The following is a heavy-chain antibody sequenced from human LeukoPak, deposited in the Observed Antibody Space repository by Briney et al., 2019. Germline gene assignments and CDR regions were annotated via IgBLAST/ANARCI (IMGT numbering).Heavy chain of an antibody. CDR1: GFSVSSNY. Sequence: GVSLRLSCAASGFSVSSNYMSWVRQAPGKGLEWVSVIYSGGSTYYADSVKGRFTISRDNSKNALYLQMNSLRAEDTAVYYCARHATLGIAAAGPHYYYYRMDVWGQDTTVTVSS. J-gene: IGHJ6*02. D-gene: IGHD6-13*01. CDR2: IYSGGST. V-gene: IGHV3-66*04. CDR3: ARHATLGIAAAGPHYYYYRMDV.